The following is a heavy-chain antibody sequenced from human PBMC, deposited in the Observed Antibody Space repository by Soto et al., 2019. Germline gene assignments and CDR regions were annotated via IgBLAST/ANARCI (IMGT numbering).Heavy chain of an antibody. J-gene: IGHJ6*03. CDR1: GFTVSSNY. V-gene: IGHV3-53*04. CDR3: ARHTVTRAPYYYYYMDV. CDR2: IYSGGST. D-gene: IGHD4-4*01. Sequence: EVQLVESGGGLVQPGGSLRLSCAASGFTVSSNYMSWVRQAPGKGLEWVSVIYSGGSTYYADSVKGRFTISRHNSKNTLYLQMNSLRAEDTAVYYCARHTVTRAPYYYYYMDVWGKGTTVTVSS.